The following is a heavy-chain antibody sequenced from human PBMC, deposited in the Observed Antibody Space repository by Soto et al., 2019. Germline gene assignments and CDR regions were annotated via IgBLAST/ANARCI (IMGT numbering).Heavy chain of an antibody. CDR2: INPMLRIT. CDR1: GNNFNNYF. Sequence: QVQLVQSGAEVKKPGSSVKVSCKASGNNFNNYFINWLRQVPGQGIEWMGGINPMLRITQYSQRFQGRITVTADMSTGTSYMELSGLESEDTAVYYCAGDAPPRSGIYYGMDVWGQGTTITVSS. V-gene: IGHV1-69*17. J-gene: IGHJ6*02. D-gene: IGHD3-10*01. CDR3: AGDAPPRSGIYYGMDV.